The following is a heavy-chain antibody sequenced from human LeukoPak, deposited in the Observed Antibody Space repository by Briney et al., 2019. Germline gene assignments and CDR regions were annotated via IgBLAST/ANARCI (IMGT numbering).Heavy chain of an antibody. D-gene: IGHD3-3*01. V-gene: IGHV1-46*01. CDR3: ARDLRITIFGVVIILGY. CDR1: GYTFTTYY. Sequence: GASVKVSCKASGYTFTTYYIHWVRQAPGQGLEWMGIINPSGGSTSYAQKFQGRVTMTRDTSTSTVYMELSSLRSEDTAVYYCARDLRITIFGVVIILGYWGQGTLVTVSS. CDR2: INPSGGST. J-gene: IGHJ4*02.